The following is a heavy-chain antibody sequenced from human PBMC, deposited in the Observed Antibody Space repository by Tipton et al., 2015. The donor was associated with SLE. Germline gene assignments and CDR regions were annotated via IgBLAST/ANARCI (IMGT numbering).Heavy chain of an antibody. CDR2: ITLGGAT. CDR3: ARGPTYGDFWSGYWRYYYYMDV. CDR1: GGSISSYY. Sequence: TLSLTCNVYGGSISSYYWSWIRQPPGKGPEWIGAITLGGATDYNPSLKSRVAISVDTAKNHFSLRLSSVTAADTAVYYCARGPTYGDFWSGYWRYYYYMDVWGQGTLVTVSS. J-gene: IGHJ6*03. V-gene: IGHV4-34*01. D-gene: IGHD3-3*01.